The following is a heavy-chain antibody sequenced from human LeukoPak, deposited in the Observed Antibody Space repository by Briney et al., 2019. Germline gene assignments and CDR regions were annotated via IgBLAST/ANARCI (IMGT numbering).Heavy chain of an antibody. CDR3: ARAKRGGYPKEFDY. V-gene: IGHV4-59*01. J-gene: IGHJ4*02. CDR2: IYYSGST. D-gene: IGHD5-12*01. CDR1: GGSISSYY. Sequence: SETLSLTCTVSGGSISSYYWSWIRQPPGKGLEWIGYIYYSGSTNYNPSLKSRVTISVDTSKNQFSLKLSSVTAADTAVYYCARAKRGGYPKEFDYWGQGTLVTVSS.